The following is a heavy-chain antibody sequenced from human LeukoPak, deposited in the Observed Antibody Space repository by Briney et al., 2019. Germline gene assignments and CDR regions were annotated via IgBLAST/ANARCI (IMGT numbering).Heavy chain of an antibody. CDR3: ARSLGSHNFDY. CDR2: ISAYNGNT. CDR1: GYTFTSYG. D-gene: IGHD3-10*01. Sequence: GASVKVSCKASGYTFTSYGISWVRQAPGQGLEWMGWISAYNGNTNYAQKLQGRVTISRDTSASTAYMELSSLRSEDTAVYYCARSLGSHNFDYWGQGTLVTVSS. V-gene: IGHV1-18*04. J-gene: IGHJ4*02.